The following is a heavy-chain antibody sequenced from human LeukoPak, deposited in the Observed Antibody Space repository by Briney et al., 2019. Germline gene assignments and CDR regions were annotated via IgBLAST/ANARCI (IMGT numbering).Heavy chain of an antibody. J-gene: IGHJ5*02. D-gene: IGHD3-9*01. CDR1: GGTFSGYA. CDR2: IIPIFGTA. V-gene: IGHV1-69*13. CDR3: ATLSGDILTGYCLYWWFDP. Sequence: ASLKDSCKPSGGTFSGYAISWVRQAPGQGLECMGGIIPIFGTAHDAKKFQGRVTISADGTTGTAYMELSRLRSEDTAVYYCATLSGDILTGYCLYWWFDPWGQGTLVTVSS.